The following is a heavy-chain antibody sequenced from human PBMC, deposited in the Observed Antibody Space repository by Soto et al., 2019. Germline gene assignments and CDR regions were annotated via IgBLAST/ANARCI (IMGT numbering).Heavy chain of an antibody. CDR3: ARRKVAARPSVNGIDX. Sequence: PGESLKISCEGSGYSFTSYWISWVRQMPGKGLESMGRIDPSDSYTKYSPSFQGHGTIAAYKSTGTAYLQWSSLKASDNAMYYCARRKVAARPSVNGIDXWGQRTRVTVSX. V-gene: IGHV5-10-1*01. CDR2: IDPSDSYT. J-gene: IGHJ6*02. D-gene: IGHD6-6*01. CDR1: GYSFTSYW.